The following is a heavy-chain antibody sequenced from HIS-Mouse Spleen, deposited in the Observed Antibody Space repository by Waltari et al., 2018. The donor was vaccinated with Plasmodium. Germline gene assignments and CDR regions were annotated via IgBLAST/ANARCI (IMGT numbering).Heavy chain of an antibody. J-gene: IGHJ4*02. D-gene: IGHD7-27*01. CDR1: GYSFTGSY. CDR2: INPNRCDT. CDR3: ARGRGPNFHFDY. V-gene: IGHV1-2*02. Sequence: QVQLVQSGAEVKKTGASVQVLCQASGYSFTGSYIHCVRQAPGQGLEWMGWINPNRCDTNYAQKFQGRVTMTRDTSISTAYMELSRLRSDDTAVYYCARGRGPNFHFDYWGQGTLVTVSS.